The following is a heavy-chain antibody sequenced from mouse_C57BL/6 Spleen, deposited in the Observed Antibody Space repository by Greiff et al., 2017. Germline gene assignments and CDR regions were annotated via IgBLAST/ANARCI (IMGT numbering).Heavy chain of an antibody. V-gene: IGHV1-26*01. CDR2: INPNNGGT. Sequence: EVQLQQSGPELVKPGASVKISCKASGYTFTDYYMNWVKQSHGKSLEWIGDINPNNGGTSYNQKFKGKATLTVDKSSSTAYMELRSLTSEDSAVYYCAREGSDGYLYAMDYWGQGTSVTVSS. CDR1: GYTFTDYY. CDR3: AREGSDGYLYAMDY. D-gene: IGHD2-3*01. J-gene: IGHJ4*01.